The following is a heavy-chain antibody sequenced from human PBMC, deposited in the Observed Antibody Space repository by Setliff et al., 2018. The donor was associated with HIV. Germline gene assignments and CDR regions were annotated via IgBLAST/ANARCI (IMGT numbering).Heavy chain of an antibody. CDR2: INRDGSIT. CDR3: ARPYTVWVYGMDL. J-gene: IGHJ6*02. D-gene: IGHD1-20*01. CDR1: GFSFGNHW. Sequence: PGGSLRLSCGASGFSFGNHWMYWVHQAPGKGLVWVSRINRDGSITDYADSVKGRFTISRDNAKNTLYMQMNSLRAEDTAVYYCARPYTVWVYGMDLWGQGTTVTVSS. V-gene: IGHV3-74*01.